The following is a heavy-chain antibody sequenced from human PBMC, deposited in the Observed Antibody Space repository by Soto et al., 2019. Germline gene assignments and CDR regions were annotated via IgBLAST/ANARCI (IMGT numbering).Heavy chain of an antibody. V-gene: IGHV4-34*01. CDR1: GGSFSGYY. J-gene: IGHJ4*02. CDR3: ARGGYSYGYGTYFDY. CDR2: INHSGST. Sequence: SETLSLTCAVYGGSFSGYYWSWIRQPPGKGLEWIGEINHSGSTNYNPSLKSRVTISVDTSKNQFSLKLSSVTAADTAVYYCARGGYSYGYGTYFDYWGQGTLVTVSS. D-gene: IGHD5-18*01.